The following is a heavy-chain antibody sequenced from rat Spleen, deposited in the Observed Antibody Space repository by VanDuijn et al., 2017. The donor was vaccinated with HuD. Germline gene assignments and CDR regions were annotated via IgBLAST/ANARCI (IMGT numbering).Heavy chain of an antibody. CDR1: GFTFSSYW. D-gene: IGHD1-4*01. CDR2: ISYDGSST. J-gene: IGHJ2*01. CDR3: ARHLIPGYFDY. V-gene: IGHV5-29*01. Sequence: EVQLVETGGGLVQPGRSLKLSCVASGFTFSSYWMYWIRQAPGKGLEWVATISYDGSSTYYRDSVKGRFTISRDNAKSTLYLQMDSLRSEDTATYYCARHLIPGYFDYWGQGVMVTVSS.